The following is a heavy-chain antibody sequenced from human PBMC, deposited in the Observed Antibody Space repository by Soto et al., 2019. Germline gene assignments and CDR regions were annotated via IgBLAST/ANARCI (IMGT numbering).Heavy chain of an antibody. CDR1: GGSINSYY. CDR3: ARSGRPPSYYFDS. Sequence: SETLSLTCTVSGGSINSYYWNWIRQPPGKGLEWIGSIYYSGTTDYNPSLKSRVTISVDTSKNQFSLKVNSVTAADTAVYYCARSGRPPSYYFDSWGQGTLVTV. CDR2: IYYSGTT. J-gene: IGHJ4*02. V-gene: IGHV4-59*01.